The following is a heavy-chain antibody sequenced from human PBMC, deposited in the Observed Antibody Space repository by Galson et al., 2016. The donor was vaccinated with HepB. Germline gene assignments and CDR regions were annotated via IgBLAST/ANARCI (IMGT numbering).Heavy chain of an antibody. CDR3: AIPLGYRYSMDV. D-gene: IGHD5-18*01. CDR1: GLTVSANY. V-gene: IGHV3-53*04. J-gene: IGHJ6*02. CDR2: IYSGGSR. Sequence: SLRPSCAASGLTVSANYMSWVRQAPGKGLEWVSVIYSGGSRYYADFVKGRFPISRHNSNETLYLQTNSLRPEDTAVYFCAIPLGYRYSMDVWGQATTVTVSS.